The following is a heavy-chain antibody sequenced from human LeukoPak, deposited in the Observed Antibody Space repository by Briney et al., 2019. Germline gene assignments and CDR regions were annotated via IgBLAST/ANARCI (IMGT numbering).Heavy chain of an antibody. CDR3: ARVLGRGQLGSYRAFDI. V-gene: IGHV4-61*01. J-gene: IGHJ3*02. CDR2: IYYSGST. D-gene: IGHD3-16*02. CDR1: GGSVSSGSYY. Sequence: SETLSLTCTVSGGSVSSGSYYWSWIRQPPGKGLEWIGYIYYSGSTNYNPSLKSRVTISVDTSKNQFSLKLSSVTAADTAVYYCARVLGRGQLGSYRAFDIWGQGTMVTVSS.